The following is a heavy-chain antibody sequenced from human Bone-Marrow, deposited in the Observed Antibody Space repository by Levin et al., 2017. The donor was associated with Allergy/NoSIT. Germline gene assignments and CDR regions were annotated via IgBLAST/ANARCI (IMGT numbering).Heavy chain of an antibody. CDR3: ARDNRDDYVWGSYRHPGDFDY. CDR2: ISSSGSTI. CDR1: GFTFSSYE. J-gene: IGHJ4*02. V-gene: IGHV3-48*03. Sequence: GESLKISCAASGFTFSSYEMNWVRQAPGKGLEWVSYISSSGSTIYYADSVKGRFTISRDNAKNSLYLQMNSLRAEDTAVYYCARDNRDDYVWGSYRHPGDFDYWGQGTLVTVSS. D-gene: IGHD3-16*02.